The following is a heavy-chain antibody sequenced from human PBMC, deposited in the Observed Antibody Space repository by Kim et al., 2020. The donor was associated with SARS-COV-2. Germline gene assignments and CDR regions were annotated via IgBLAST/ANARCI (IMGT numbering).Heavy chain of an antibody. J-gene: IGHJ4*02. CDR3: TTDPGFSCVSTFDY. Sequence: GGSLRLSCAASGFTFSNAWMSWVRQAPGKGLEWVGRIKSKTDGRTTDYAAPVKGRFTISRDHYKNTLYLQMNSLKTEDTAVYYCTTDPGFSCVSTFDYWGQGTLVTVSS. D-gene: IGHD3-10*01. CDR1: GFTFSNAW. CDR2: IKSKTDGRTT. V-gene: IGHV3-15*01.